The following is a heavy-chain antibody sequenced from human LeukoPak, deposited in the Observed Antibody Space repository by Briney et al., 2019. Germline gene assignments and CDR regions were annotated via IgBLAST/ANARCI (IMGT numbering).Heavy chain of an antibody. D-gene: IGHD3-22*01. Sequence: ASVKVSCKASGGTFSSYAISWVRQAPGQGLEWMGGIIPIFGTANYAQKFQGRVTITTDESTSTAYMELSSLRPEDTAVYYCARVPPGGGPSGYQYYFDYWGQGTLVTVSS. V-gene: IGHV1-69*05. CDR1: GGTFSSYA. CDR2: IIPIFGTA. CDR3: ARVPPGGGPSGYQYYFDY. J-gene: IGHJ4*02.